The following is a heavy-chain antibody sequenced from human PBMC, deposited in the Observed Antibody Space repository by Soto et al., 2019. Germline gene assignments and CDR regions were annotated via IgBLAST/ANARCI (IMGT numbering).Heavy chain of an antibody. Sequence: EVRLLDSGGGLVQPGGSLRLSCTASGFTFNNYAMGWVRQAPEKGLEWVSGVCGSGVSTFYADSVKGRFTISRDNSKNTLFLRMSSLRVEDTAVYFCARSLEPDTCGWFGFDYWGQGALVTVSS. CDR2: VCGSGVST. CDR3: ARSLEPDTCGWFGFDY. CDR1: GFTFNNYA. D-gene: IGHD3-10*01. V-gene: IGHV3-23*01. J-gene: IGHJ4*02.